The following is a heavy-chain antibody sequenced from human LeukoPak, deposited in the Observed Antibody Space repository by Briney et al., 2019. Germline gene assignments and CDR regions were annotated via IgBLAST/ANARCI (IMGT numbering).Heavy chain of an antibody. CDR1: GLTFSDYY. CDR2: IGTSSSDT. J-gene: IGHJ6*02. D-gene: IGHD1-26*01. Sequence: KPGGSLRLSCAASGLTFSDYYMSWIRQAPGKGLEWVSYIGTSSSDTAYADSVKGRFTISRDNAKNSLYLQMDSLRVDGTAVYYCAKGHWEMDVRGQGTTVTVSS. CDR3: AKGHWEMDV. V-gene: IGHV3-11*05.